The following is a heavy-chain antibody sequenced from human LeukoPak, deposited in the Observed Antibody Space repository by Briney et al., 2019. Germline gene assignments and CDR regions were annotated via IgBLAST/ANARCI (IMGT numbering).Heavy chain of an antibody. J-gene: IGHJ4*02. D-gene: IGHD2-8*02. CDR1: GFPFTSGFTFSDYY. V-gene: IGHV3-11*06. CDR2: LSSTSAYT. CDR3: ARGGTGAFDF. Sequence: GGSLRLSCAASGFPFTSGFTFSDYYMSWIRQAPGKGLEWVSYLSSTSAYTNYADSVKGRFTISRDNANNSLYLQMNGLRAEDTAIYYCARGGTGAFDFWGQGTLVTVSS.